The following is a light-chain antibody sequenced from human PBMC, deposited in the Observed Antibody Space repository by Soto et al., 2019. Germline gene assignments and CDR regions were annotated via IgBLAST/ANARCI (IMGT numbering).Light chain of an antibody. CDR1: QSINNR. V-gene: IGKV1-5*03. CDR2: KAS. Sequence: DIQMTQSPSTLSASVGDRVTITCRASQSINNRLVWYQQKPGIAPILLIYKASSLQSGVPSRFSGSGSGTEFNFTISSLQPADFAKYYCQQYNTYPWTFGHGTKVEI. CDR3: QQYNTYPWT. J-gene: IGKJ1*01.